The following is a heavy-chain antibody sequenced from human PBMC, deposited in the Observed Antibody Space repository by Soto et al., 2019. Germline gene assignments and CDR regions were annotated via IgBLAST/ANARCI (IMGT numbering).Heavy chain of an antibody. CDR2: IYYSGST. D-gene: IGHD3-9*01. CDR3: VMESLTGIDY. J-gene: IGHJ4*02. V-gene: IGHV4-39*01. Sequence: QLQMQESGPGLVKPSETLSLSCTVSGGSISSSSYYWGWIRQPPGKGLEWIGSIYYSGSTYYNPSLKSRVTISVDTSKNQFSLKLSSVTAADTAVYYCVMESLTGIDYWGQGTLVPVSS. CDR1: GGSISSSSYY.